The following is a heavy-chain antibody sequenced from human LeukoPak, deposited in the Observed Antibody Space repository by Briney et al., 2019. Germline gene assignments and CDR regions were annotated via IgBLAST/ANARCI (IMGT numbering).Heavy chain of an antibody. J-gene: IGHJ4*02. CDR1: GGSISSYY. V-gene: IGHV4-59*05. CDR2: IYYTGTT. Sequence: SETLSLTCTVSGGSISSYYWSWIRQPPGKGLEWIGSIYYTGTTYYNPSLKSRVAISEDTSKNQFSLQLSSVTAADTAVYYCAGGLGSYRFWGQGTLVTVSS. CDR3: AGGLGSYRF. D-gene: IGHD3-10*01.